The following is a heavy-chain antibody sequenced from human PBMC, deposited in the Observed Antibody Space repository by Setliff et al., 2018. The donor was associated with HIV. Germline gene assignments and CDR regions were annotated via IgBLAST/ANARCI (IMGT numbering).Heavy chain of an antibody. CDR1: GDSITGSHYY. Sequence: PSETLSLTCTVPGDSITGSHYYWGWIRQPPGKGLEWIASIHYSGSTYDSPSVRSRVAIFVDTSKNQFSLRLNSVTATDAAMYYCSRSGIGYGGDSNTFDIWGQGTLVTVSS. D-gene: IGHD2-21*02. V-gene: IGHV4-39*01. J-gene: IGHJ3*02. CDR2: IHYSGST. CDR3: SRSGIGYGGDSNTFDI.